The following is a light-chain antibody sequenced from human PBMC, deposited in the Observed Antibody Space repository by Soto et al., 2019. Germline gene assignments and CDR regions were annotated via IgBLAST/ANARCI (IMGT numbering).Light chain of an antibody. Sequence: DIQMTQSPSSLSASVGDRVTITCRASQSISSYLNWYQQKPGKAPKLLIYAASSLQSGVPSRFSGSGSGTDFTLTISSLQPEDFATYYCQQYNYYSRTFGQGTKVDIK. CDR3: QQYNYYSRT. J-gene: IGKJ1*01. CDR1: QSISSY. CDR2: AAS. V-gene: IGKV1-39*01.